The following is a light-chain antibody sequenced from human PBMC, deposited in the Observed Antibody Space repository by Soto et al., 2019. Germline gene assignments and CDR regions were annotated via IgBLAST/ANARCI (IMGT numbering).Light chain of an antibody. V-gene: IGKV3-11*01. CDR2: DAS. J-gene: IGKJ5*01. Sequence: EIVLTQSPATLSLSPGERATLSCRASQSVSSYLAWYQQKPGQAPRLLIYDASNRATGIPARFSGRGSCTDFTLTISSLDPEDFPVYYYQQRSNLPITFGQGTRLHIK. CDR1: QSVSSY. CDR3: QQRSNLPIT.